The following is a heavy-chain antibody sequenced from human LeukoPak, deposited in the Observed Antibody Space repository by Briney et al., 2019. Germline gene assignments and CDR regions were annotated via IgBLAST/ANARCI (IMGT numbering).Heavy chain of an antibody. CDR3: ARVPTYKEPGGNWFDP. Sequence: ASVTVSCKASGYTFTGYYMHWLRLAPGQGLEWMGWINPNSGATNYAQKFQGRVTMTRDTSISTAYMELSWLRSDDTAVYYCARVPTYKEPGGNWFDPWGQGTLVTVSS. V-gene: IGHV1-2*02. J-gene: IGHJ5*02. CDR1: GYTFTGYY. CDR2: INPNSGAT. D-gene: IGHD1-14*01.